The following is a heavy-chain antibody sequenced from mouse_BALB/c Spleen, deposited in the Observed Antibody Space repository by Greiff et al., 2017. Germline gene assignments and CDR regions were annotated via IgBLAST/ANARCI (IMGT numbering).Heavy chain of an antibody. D-gene: IGHD2-10*02. CDR1: GYAFTNYL. CDR2: INPGSGGT. CDR3: ARIRYGKDY. Sequence: QVQLQQSGAELVRPGTSVKVSCKASGYAFTNYLIEWVKQRPGQGLEWIGVINPGSGGTNYNEKFKGKATLTADKSSSTAYMQLSSLTSDDSAVYFCARIRYGKDYWGQGTTLTVSA. V-gene: IGHV1-54*01. J-gene: IGHJ2*01.